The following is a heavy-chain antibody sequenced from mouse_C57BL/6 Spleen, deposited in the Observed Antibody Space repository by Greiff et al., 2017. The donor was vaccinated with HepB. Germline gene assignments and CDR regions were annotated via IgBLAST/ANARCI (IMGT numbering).Heavy chain of an antibody. Sequence: EVQRVESGGGLVQSGRSLRLSCATSGFTFSDFYMEWVRQAPGKGLEWIAASRNKANDYTTEYSASVKGRFIVSRDTSQSILYLQMNALRAEDTAIYYCARDAGYARCFDVWGTGTTVTVSS. D-gene: IGHD2-10*02. V-gene: IGHV7-1*01. CDR2: SRNKANDYTT. CDR3: ARDAGYARCFDV. CDR1: GFTFSDFY. J-gene: IGHJ1*03.